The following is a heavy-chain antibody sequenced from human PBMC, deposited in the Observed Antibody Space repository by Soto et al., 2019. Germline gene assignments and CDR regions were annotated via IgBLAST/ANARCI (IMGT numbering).Heavy chain of an antibody. J-gene: IGHJ6*02. CDR2: IIPILGTA. D-gene: IGHD6-6*01. CDR3: ARSTYSSSSGDYYYGMDV. CDR1: GGTFSSYA. V-gene: IGHV1-69*06. Sequence: QVQLVQSGAEVKKPGSSVKVSCKASGGTFSSYAISWVRQAPGQGLEWMGGIIPILGTANYAQKFQGRVTITADKSTSTAYMELSSLRSEDTAVYYCARSTYSSSSGDYYYGMDVWGQGTTVTVSS.